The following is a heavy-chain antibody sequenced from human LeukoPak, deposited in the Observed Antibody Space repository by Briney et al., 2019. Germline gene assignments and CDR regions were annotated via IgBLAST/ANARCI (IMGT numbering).Heavy chain of an antibody. J-gene: IGHJ4*02. V-gene: IGHV3-48*04. CDR2: ISSSSSTI. Sequence: PGGSLRLSCAASGFTFSSYSMNWVRQAPGKGLEWVSYISSSSSTISYADSVKGRFTISRDNAKNTLYLQMNSLRAEDTAVYYCARGPGSSGWFDFWGQGALVTVSS. CDR3: ARGPGSSGWFDF. D-gene: IGHD6-19*01. CDR1: GFTFSSYS.